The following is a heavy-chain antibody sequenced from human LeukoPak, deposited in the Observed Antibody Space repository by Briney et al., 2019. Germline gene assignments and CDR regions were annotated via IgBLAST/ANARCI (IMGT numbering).Heavy chain of an antibody. V-gene: IGHV3-30*02. CDR2: IQYDGSKK. Sequence: PGGSLRLSCVASGFTFSSNGMHWVRQAPGKGLEWVTFIQYDGSKKYYADSVKGRFTISRDNSKNTLYLQMNSLRAEDTAVYYCARVRVAGTGGYYYMDVWGKGTTVTVSS. CDR1: GFTFSSNG. J-gene: IGHJ6*03. D-gene: IGHD6-19*01. CDR3: ARVRVAGTGGYYYMDV.